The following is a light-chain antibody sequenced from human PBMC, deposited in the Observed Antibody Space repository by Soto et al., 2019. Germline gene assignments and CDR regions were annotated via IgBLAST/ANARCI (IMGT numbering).Light chain of an antibody. V-gene: IGLV2-14*01. Sequence: QSVLTQPASVSGSPGQSITISCTGTSSDVGYYNYVSWFQQYPGKAPKLLIYEVSNRPSGVSYRFSGSKSGNTASLTISGLQAEDEADYYCSSYTTSSTRVFGGGTKLTVL. CDR3: SSYTTSSTRV. CDR1: SSDVGYYNY. CDR2: EVS. J-gene: IGLJ3*02.